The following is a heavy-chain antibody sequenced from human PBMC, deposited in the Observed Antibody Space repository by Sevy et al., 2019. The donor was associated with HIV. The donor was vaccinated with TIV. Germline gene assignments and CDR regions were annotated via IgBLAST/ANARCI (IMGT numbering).Heavy chain of an antibody. Sequence: GGSLRLSCAASGFTFSTYTMNWVRQAPGKGLEWVSSISSSSNYIYYADSMKGRFTISRDNANNSLYLQMNSLRAEDTAVYYCARPYGSGSWEAFDIWGQWTMVTVS. CDR1: GFTFSTYT. D-gene: IGHD3-10*01. CDR2: ISSSSNYI. CDR3: ARPYGSGSWEAFDI. V-gene: IGHV3-21*01. J-gene: IGHJ3*02.